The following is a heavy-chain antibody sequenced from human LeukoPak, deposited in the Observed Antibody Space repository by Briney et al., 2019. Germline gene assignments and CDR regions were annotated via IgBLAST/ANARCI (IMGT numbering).Heavy chain of an antibody. CDR1: GYTFTGYY. CDR2: INPNSGGT. CDR3: ARDMNYDFWSGYYSAPFDY. D-gene: IGHD3-3*01. Sequence: ASVKVSCKASGYTFTGYYMHWVRQAPGQGLEWMGWINPNSGGTNYAQKFQGRVTMTRDTSTSTVYMELSSLRSEDTAVYYCARDMNYDFWSGYYSAPFDYWGQGTLVTVSS. V-gene: IGHV1-2*02. J-gene: IGHJ4*02.